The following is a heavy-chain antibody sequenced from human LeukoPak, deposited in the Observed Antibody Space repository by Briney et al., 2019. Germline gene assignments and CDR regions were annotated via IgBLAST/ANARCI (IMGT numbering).Heavy chain of an antibody. CDR2: INPNSGGT. CDR1: GYTFTGYY. V-gene: IGHV1-2*02. CDR3: ARDREPNYYGSGSYYNDWFDP. J-gene: IGHJ5*02. Sequence: ASVKVSCKASGYTFTGYYMHWVRQAPGQGLEWMGWINPNSGGTNYAQKFQGRVTMTRDTSISTAYMELSRLRPDDTAVYYCARDREPNYYGSGSYYNDWFDPWGQGTLVTVSS. D-gene: IGHD3-10*01.